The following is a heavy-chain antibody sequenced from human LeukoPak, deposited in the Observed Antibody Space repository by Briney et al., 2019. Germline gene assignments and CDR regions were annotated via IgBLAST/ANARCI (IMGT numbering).Heavy chain of an antibody. V-gene: IGHV4-30-4*01. J-gene: IGHJ6*02. Sequence: SETLSPTCTVSGGSISSGDYYWSWIRQPPGKGLEWIGYIYYSGSTYYNPSLKSRVTISVDTSKNQFSLKLSSVTAADTAVYYCARASPGPVDSSGYYVYYYYGMDVWGQGTTVTVSS. CDR3: ARASPGPVDSSGYYVYYYYGMDV. CDR2: IYYSGST. D-gene: IGHD3-22*01. CDR1: GGSISSGDYY.